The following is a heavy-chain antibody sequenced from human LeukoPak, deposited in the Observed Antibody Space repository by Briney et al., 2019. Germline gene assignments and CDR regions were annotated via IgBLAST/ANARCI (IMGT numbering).Heavy chain of an antibody. D-gene: IGHD1-26*01. Sequence: GGSLRLSCAASAFTFSDYSMNWVRQAPGKGLEGISYISGRSSTIYYADSVRVRFTISRDNAKNSMYLQMNSLRAEDTAVYYCARDRLTSGSYFFDYWGQGTLVTVSS. V-gene: IGHV3-48*01. CDR2: ISGRSSTI. J-gene: IGHJ4*02. CDR3: ARDRLTSGSYFFDY. CDR1: AFTFSDYS.